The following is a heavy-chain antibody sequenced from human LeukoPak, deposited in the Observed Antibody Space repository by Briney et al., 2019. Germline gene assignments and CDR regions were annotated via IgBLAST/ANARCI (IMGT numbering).Heavy chain of an antibody. CDR1: GGSFSGYY. CDR3: ARGRVAARSHFDY. J-gene: IGHJ4*02. D-gene: IGHD6-6*01. Sequence: TSETLSLTCAVYGGSFSGYYWSWIRQPPGKGLEWIGEINHSGSTNYTPSLKSRVTISVDTSKNQFSLKLSSLTAADTAVYYCARGRVAARSHFDYWGQGTLVTVSS. V-gene: IGHV4-34*01. CDR2: INHSGST.